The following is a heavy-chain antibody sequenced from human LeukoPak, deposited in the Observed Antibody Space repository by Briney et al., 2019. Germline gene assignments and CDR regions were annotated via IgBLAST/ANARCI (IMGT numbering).Heavy chain of an antibody. CDR1: GFIFSTYA. CDR3: ATAENTGYYFF. Sequence: GGSLRLPCAASGFIFSTYAMHWVRQAPGKGLEYVSAITSNGGSTYYANSVKGRFTISRDNSKNTLYLQMRSLRAEDMAVYYCATAENTGYYFFWGQGTLVTVSS. J-gene: IGHJ4*02. CDR2: ITSNGGST. D-gene: IGHD2/OR15-2a*01. V-gene: IGHV3-64*01.